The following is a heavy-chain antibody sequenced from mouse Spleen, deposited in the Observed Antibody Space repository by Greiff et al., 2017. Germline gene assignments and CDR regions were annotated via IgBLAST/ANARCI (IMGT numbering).Heavy chain of an antibody. D-gene: IGHD3-3*01. V-gene: IGHV5-17*02. CDR3: AREGGPFDY. CDR1: GFTFSSFG. J-gene: IGHJ2*01. Sequence: DVMLVESGGGLVQPGGSRKLSCAASGFTFSSFGMHWVRQAPEKGLEWVAYISSGSSTIYYADTVKGRFTISRDNPKNTLFLQMTSLRSEDTAMYYCAREGGPFDYWGQGTTLTVSS. CDR2: ISSGSSTI.